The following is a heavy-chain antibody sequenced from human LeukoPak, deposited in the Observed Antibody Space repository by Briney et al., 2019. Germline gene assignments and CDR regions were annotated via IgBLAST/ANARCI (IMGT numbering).Heavy chain of an antibody. CDR1: GGSISSYY. V-gene: IGHV4-59*01. CDR2: IYYSGST. CDR3: ARDSGGSMHYYYYGMDV. J-gene: IGHJ6*02. D-gene: IGHD2-15*01. Sequence: PSETLSLTCTVSGGSISSYYRSWIRQPPGKGLEWIGYIYYSGSTNYNPSLKSRVTISVDTSKNQFSLKLSSVTAADTAVYYCARDSGGSMHYYYYGMDVWGQGTTVTVSS.